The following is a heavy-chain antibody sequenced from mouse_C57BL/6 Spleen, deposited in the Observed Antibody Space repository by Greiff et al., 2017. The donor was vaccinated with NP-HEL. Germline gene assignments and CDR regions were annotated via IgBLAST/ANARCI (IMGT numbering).Heavy chain of an antibody. CDR1: GFTFSSYA. V-gene: IGHV5-4*03. CDR3: ACDRGYGNYWYFDV. CDR2: ISDGGSYT. D-gene: IGHD2-1*01. J-gene: IGHJ1*03. Sequence: EVKLVEPGGGLVKPGGSVKLSCAASGFTFSSYAMSWVRQTPGQRLEWVATISDGGSYTYYPDNVKGRFTLSRDNAKNNLYLQMSHLKSEDTAMYYCACDRGYGNYWYFDVWGTGTTVTVSS.